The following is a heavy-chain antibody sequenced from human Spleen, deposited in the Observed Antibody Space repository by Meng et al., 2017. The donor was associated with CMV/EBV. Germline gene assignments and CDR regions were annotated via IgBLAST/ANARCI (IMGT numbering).Heavy chain of an antibody. J-gene: IGHJ4*02. D-gene: IGHD6-13*01. V-gene: IGHV3-7*01. CDR2: MNQDGSEK. Sequence: GESLKISCAASGFTFSSYAMSWVRQAPGKGLEWVANMNQDGSEKYYVDSVKGRFTISRDNAENSLYLQMISLRAEDTAVYYCTRDINPLYSRPPYWGQGTPVTVSS. CDR3: TRDINPLYSRPPY. CDR1: GFTFSSYA.